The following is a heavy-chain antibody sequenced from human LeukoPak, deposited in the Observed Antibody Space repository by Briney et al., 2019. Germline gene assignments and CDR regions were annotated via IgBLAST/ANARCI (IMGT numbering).Heavy chain of an antibody. V-gene: IGHV3-48*03. J-gene: IGHJ4*02. CDR1: GFTFSSYE. D-gene: IGHD2-2*01. CDR2: ISRSGSAI. Sequence: GGSLRLSCAASGFTFSSYEMNWVRQAPGKGLEWVSYISRSGSAIYYADSVKGRFTISRDNSKNTLYLQMNSLRAEDTAVYYCAKYYSSTFDYWGQGTLVTVSS. CDR3: AKYYSSTFDY.